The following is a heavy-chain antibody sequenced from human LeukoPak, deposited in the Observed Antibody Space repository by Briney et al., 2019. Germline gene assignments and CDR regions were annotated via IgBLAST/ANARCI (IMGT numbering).Heavy chain of an antibody. J-gene: IGHJ4*02. CDR2: ISGSGGST. V-gene: IGHV3-23*01. CDR3: ARGVDTSSWFDY. Sequence: GGSLRLSCAASGFTFSNYAMNWVRQAPGKGLEWVSDISGSGGSTYYADSVKGRFTISRGNSKSTLYLQMNSLRAEDTAVYYCARGVDTSSWFDYWGQGTLVTVS. D-gene: IGHD6-13*01. CDR1: GFTFSNYA.